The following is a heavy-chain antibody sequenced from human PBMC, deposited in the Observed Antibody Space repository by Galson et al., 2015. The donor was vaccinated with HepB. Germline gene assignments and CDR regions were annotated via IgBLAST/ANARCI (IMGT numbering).Heavy chain of an antibody. D-gene: IGHD5-24*01. V-gene: IGHV6-1*01. CDR1: GDSVSSTSTA. Sequence: AISGDSVSSTSTAWNWIRQSPSRGLEWLGRTAFRSRWYDSYAVSVKSRITINPDTSKNQISLQLTSVTPEDTAIYYCARANLEDMAGHFDYWGQGTPVTVSS. CDR2: TAFRSRWYD. CDR3: ARANLEDMAGHFDY. J-gene: IGHJ4*02.